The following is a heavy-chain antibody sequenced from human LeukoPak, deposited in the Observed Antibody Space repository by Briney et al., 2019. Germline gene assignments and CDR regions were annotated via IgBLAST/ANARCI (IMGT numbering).Heavy chain of an antibody. CDR1: GGCISSSSYY. Sequence: SETLSLTCTVSGGCISSSSYYWGWIRQPPGKGLEWIGSIYYIGSPYYNPSLKSRVTISVDTSKNQFSLKLSSVTAADTAVYYCASHERGGLSFDYWGQGTLVTVSS. CDR3: ASHERGGLSFDY. V-gene: IGHV4-39*01. CDR2: IYYIGSP. D-gene: IGHD1-1*01. J-gene: IGHJ4*02.